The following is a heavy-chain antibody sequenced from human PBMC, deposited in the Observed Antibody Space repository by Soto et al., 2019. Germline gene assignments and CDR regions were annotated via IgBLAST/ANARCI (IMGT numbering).Heavy chain of an antibody. CDR3: TRAGSASFPHYYYYMNV. Sequence: QVLLVQSGAEVKKPGASVKVSCKASGYTFTSYGISWVRQAPGQGLEWMGWISAYNSNTNYTQKVQGRATMTTDTATRTADSEMRSQRSDDTAVNYCTRAGSASFPHYYYYMNVWDKGTTVTVSS. V-gene: IGHV1-18*01. D-gene: IGHD3-10*01. CDR1: GYTFTSYG. J-gene: IGHJ6*03. CDR2: ISAYNSNT.